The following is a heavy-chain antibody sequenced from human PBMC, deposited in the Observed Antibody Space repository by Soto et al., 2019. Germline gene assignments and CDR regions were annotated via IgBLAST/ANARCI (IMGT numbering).Heavy chain of an antibody. V-gene: IGHV4-4*07. CDR3: ARDREAGSNFSYGMDV. Sequence: PSETLSLTCSVSGADINTYSWTWIRQPAGKGLEWIGRIYTSASINYNPSLRGRVTLSVDTSTNQVSLRLASVTAADTAIYYCARDREAGSNFSYGMDVWGQGTTVTVSS. CDR1: GADINTYS. D-gene: IGHD6-19*01. J-gene: IGHJ6*02. CDR2: IYTSASI.